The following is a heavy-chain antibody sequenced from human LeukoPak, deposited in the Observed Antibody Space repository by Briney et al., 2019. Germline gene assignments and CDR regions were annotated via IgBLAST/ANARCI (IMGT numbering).Heavy chain of an antibody. CDR1: GFTFSSYG. V-gene: IGHV3-33*01. CDR3: AREGYSSSSFDY. CDR2: IWYDGSNK. J-gene: IGHJ4*02. Sequence: GGSLRLSCAASGFTFSSYGMHWVRQAPGKGLEWVAVIWYDGSNKYYADSVKGRFTNSRDNSKNTLYLQMNSLRAEDMAVYYCAREGYSSSSFDYWGQGTLVTVSS. D-gene: IGHD6-6*01.